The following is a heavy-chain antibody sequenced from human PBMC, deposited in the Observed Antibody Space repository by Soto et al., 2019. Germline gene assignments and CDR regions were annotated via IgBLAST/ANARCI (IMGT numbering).Heavy chain of an antibody. CDR3: ATHSSPGAFDI. CDR2: IYSGGST. D-gene: IGHD3-22*01. Sequence: PGGSLRLSCAASGFTVSSNYMSWVRQAPGKGLEWVSVIYSGGSTYYADSVKGRFTISRDNSKNTLYLQMNSLRAEDTAVYYCATHSSPGAFDIWGQGTMVTVSS. V-gene: IGHV3-53*01. J-gene: IGHJ3*02. CDR1: GFTVSSNY.